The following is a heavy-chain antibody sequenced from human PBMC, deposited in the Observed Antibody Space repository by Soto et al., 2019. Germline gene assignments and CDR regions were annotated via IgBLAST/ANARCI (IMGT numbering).Heavy chain of an antibody. CDR1: GGSFSGYY. Sequence: SETLSLTCAVYGGSFSGYYWSWIRQPPGKGLEWIGEINHSGSTNYNPSLKSRVTISVDTSKNQFSLKLSSVTAADTAVYYCARVKWLRSGIDYWGQGTLVTVSS. J-gene: IGHJ4*02. CDR3: ARVKWLRSGIDY. V-gene: IGHV4-34*01. D-gene: IGHD5-12*01. CDR2: INHSGST.